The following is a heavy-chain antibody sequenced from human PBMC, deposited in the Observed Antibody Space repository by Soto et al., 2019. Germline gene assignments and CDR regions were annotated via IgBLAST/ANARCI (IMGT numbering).Heavy chain of an antibody. CDR1: GFTFNNYA. J-gene: IGHJ4*01. CDR2: ISGGGDTT. D-gene: IGHD3-10*01. CDR3: AKGRGGSGSLTPRVDF. Sequence: EVQLLESGGGLVQPGGSLRLSCAASGFTFNNYAMTWVRQAPGKGLEWVSPISGGGDTTSDADSVKGRFTVSRDGSKNTLYLQMSSLRAEDTALYYCAKGRGGSGSLTPRVDFWGHGSLVTVSS. V-gene: IGHV3-23*01.